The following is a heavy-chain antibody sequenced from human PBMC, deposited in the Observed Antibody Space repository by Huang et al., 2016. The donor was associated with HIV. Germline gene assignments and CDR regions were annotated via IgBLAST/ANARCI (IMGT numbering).Heavy chain of an antibody. J-gene: IGHJ4*01. CDR3: VRAREKGYDFWSGYRY. CDR2: IDSDGSST. CDR1: GFIFSDYW. D-gene: IGHD3-3*01. V-gene: IGHV3-74*02. Sequence: EVELAESGGGSVRPGQSLRLSCVGSGFIFSDYWMHWVRQSPGKGWMWVAGIDSDGSSTSYADSLKCRFTMYGDKDRNTVYLQMSSLRVDDTAVYYCVRAREKGYDFWSGYRYWGQGAQVTVSS.